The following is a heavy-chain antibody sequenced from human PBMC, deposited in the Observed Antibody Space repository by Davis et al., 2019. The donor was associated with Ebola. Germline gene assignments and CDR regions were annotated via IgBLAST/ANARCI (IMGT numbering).Heavy chain of an antibody. D-gene: IGHD2/OR15-2a*01. CDR3: ASLSPRAHFG. CDR1: GYTFTSYG. V-gene: IGHV1-46*01. CDR2: INPSGGST. J-gene: IGHJ4*02. Sequence: ASVKVSCKASGYTFTSYGISWVRQAPGQGLEWMGIINPSGGSTSYAQKFQGRVTMTRDTSISTAYMELSRLRSDDTAVYYCASLSPRAHFGWGQGTLVTVSS.